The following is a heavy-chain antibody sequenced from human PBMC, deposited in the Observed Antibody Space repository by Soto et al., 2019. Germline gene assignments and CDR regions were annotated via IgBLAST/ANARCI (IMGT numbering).Heavy chain of an antibody. CDR3: AFGNLSYYFDF. CDR1: VFTFSGFG. CDR2: IWYDGSDK. Sequence: PWWSLRLSCSASVFTFSGFGMHWVRQAPGKGLEWVAIIWYDGSDKYYADSVKGRFTISRDNSKNTLYLQMNSLRAEDTAVYHCAFGNLSYYFDFWGQGTPVTVSS. D-gene: IGHD3-16*01. V-gene: IGHV3-33*01. J-gene: IGHJ4*02.